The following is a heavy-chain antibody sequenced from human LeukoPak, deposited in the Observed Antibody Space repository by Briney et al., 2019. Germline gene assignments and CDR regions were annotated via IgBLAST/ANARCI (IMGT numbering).Heavy chain of an antibody. D-gene: IGHD6-6*01. V-gene: IGHV3-9*01. CDR2: ISWNSGSI. CDR3: AKDIGSSTFWYFDL. CDR1: GFTFDDYA. Sequence: GRSLRLSCAASGFTFDDYALHWVRQAPGKGLEWVSGISWNSGSIGYADSVKGRFTISRDNAKNSLYLQMNSLRAEDTALYYCAKDIGSSTFWYFDLWGRGTLVTVSS. J-gene: IGHJ2*01.